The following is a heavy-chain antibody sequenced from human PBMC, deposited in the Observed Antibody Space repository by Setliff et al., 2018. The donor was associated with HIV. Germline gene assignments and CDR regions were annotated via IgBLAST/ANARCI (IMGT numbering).Heavy chain of an antibody. CDR3: ARHSPYYYYMDV. Sequence: PSETLSLTCTVSGDSLRSSSSYYWAWTRQPPGKGLEWIGSIYYTGNTYYNPSLGSRVTMSMDTSKNQFSLRLTPVTAADTTVYYCARHSPYYYYMDVWGNGTTVTVSS. J-gene: IGHJ6*03. CDR2: IYYTGNT. CDR1: GDSLRSSSSYY. V-gene: IGHV4-39*01.